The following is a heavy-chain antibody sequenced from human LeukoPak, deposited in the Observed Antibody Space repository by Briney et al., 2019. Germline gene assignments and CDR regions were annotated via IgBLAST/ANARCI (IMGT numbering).Heavy chain of an antibody. CDR3: AKGGYISRTYYYGMDV. CDR2: ISGSGSST. V-gene: IGHV3-23*01. Sequence: GGSLRLSCAASGFTFTYYTMTWVRQAPGKGPEWVSSISGSGSSTYYADSVKGRFTISRDNSKNTLFLQMNSLRAEDTAVYYCAKGGYISRTYYYGMDVWGQGTTVTVSS. CDR1: GFTFTYYT. J-gene: IGHJ6*02. D-gene: IGHD5-24*01.